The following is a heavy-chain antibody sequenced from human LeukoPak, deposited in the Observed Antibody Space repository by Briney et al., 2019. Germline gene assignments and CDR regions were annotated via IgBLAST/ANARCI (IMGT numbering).Heavy chain of an antibody. CDR1: GGSFSGYY. CDR3: ARGGLGYCSGGSCYGFDY. D-gene: IGHD2-15*01. J-gene: IGHJ4*02. CDR2: INHSGST. Sequence: SETLSLTCAVYGGSFSGYYWSWIRQPPGKGLEWIGEINHSGSTNYNPSLKSRVTISVDTSKNQFSLKLSSVTAADTAVYYCARGGLGYCSGGSCYGFDYWGQGTLVTVSS. V-gene: IGHV4-34*01.